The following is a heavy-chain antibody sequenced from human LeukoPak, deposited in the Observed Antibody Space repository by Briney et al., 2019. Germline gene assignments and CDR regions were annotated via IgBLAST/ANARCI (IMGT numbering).Heavy chain of an antibody. CDR1: GYTLTSYV. Sequence: ASLKISCKTSGYTLTSYVISWGRHAPGQGLEWMEWISTCNGNTKHAQKLQVRVTMATYTSTGTAYMELRSLRYDDTSLYYCARYYYGSWSYYSDYWGQGTLVTVSS. CDR3: ARYYYGSWSYYSDY. CDR2: ISTCNGNT. D-gene: IGHD3-10*01. J-gene: IGHJ4*02. V-gene: IGHV1-18*01.